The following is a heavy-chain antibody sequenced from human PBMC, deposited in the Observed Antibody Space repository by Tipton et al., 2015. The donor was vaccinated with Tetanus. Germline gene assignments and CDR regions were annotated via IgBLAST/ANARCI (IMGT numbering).Heavy chain of an antibody. V-gene: IGHV4-31*03. J-gene: IGHJ4*02. D-gene: IGHD1-26*01. CDR1: GGSISSGGYY. CDR2: IYYSGST. CDR3: ARDQARGARGWNYFDY. Sequence: TLSLTCTVSGGSISSGGYYWSWIRQHPGKDLEWIGDIYYSGSTYYNPSLKSRATLSVDPSKNQFSLKLNSMTAADTAVYYCARDQARGARGWNYFDYWGQGTLVTVSS.